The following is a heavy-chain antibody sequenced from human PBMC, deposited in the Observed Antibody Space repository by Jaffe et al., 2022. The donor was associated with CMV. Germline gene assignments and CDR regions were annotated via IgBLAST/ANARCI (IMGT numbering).Heavy chain of an antibody. V-gene: IGHV3-15*01. CDR2: IKSKTDGGTT. CDR3: TTVSPDYYGPRLYYFDY. J-gene: IGHJ4*02. D-gene: IGHD3-10*01. Sequence: EVQLVESGGGLVKPGGSLRLSCAASGFTFSNAWMSWVRQAPGKGLEWVGRIKSKTDGGTTDYAAPVKGRFTISRDDSKNTLYLQMNSLKTEDTAVYYCTTVSPDYYGPRLYYFDYWGQGTLVTVSS. CDR1: GFTFSNAW.